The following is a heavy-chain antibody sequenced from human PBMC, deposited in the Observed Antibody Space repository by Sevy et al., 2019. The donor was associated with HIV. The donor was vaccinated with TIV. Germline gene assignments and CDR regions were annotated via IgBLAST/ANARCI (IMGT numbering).Heavy chain of an antibody. CDR1: GFTFSSYA. CDR2: ISGSGGNT. V-gene: IGHV3-23*01. J-gene: IGHJ4*02. Sequence: GGSLRLSCAASGFTFSSYAMSWVRQAPGKGLEWVSAISGSGGNTYYADSVKGRFTISRDNSKNTLYLQMNSLRAEDTAVYYCAKRPIVVVVAASPLDYWGQGTLVTVSS. CDR3: AKRPIVVVVAASPLDY. D-gene: IGHD2-15*01.